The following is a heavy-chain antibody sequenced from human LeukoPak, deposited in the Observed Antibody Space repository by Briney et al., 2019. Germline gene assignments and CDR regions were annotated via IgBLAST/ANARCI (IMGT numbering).Heavy chain of an antibody. CDR2: IYTSGST. Sequence: SETLSLTCTVSGGSISSGSYYWSWIRQPAGKGLEWIGRIYTSGSTNYNPSLKSRVTISVDTSKNQYSLKLSSVTAADTAVYYCARGTTYNQYYYDSSGYYSFDYWGQGTLVTVSS. D-gene: IGHD3-22*01. CDR3: ARGTTYNQYYYDSSGYYSFDY. CDR1: GGSISSGSYY. J-gene: IGHJ4*02. V-gene: IGHV4-61*02.